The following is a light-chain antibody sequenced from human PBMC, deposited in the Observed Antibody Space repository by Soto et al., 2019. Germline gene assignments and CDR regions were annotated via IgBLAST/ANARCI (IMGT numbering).Light chain of an antibody. V-gene: IGKV3-20*01. CDR2: AAS. Sequence: EVVLTQSPGTLSLSPGERATLSCRASQTVTRTYLAWYQQKPGQAPKLLIYAASTRATGIPDRFSASGSGTDFTLTISRLEPEDFGLYYCQQYGDSPRTFGQGTRVEIK. CDR3: QQYGDSPRT. J-gene: IGKJ1*01. CDR1: QTVTRTY.